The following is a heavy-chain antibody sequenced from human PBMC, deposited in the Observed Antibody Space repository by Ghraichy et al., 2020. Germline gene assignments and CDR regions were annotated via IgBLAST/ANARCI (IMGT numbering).Heavy chain of an antibody. CDR2: IIPIFGTA. Sequence: SVKVSCKASGGTFSSYAISWVRQAPGQGLEWMGGIIPIFGTANYAQKFQGRVTITADESTSTAYMELSSLRSEDTAVYYCARLDPDYGDYPYYYYGMDVWGQGTTVTVSS. D-gene: IGHD4-17*01. CDR1: GGTFSSYA. V-gene: IGHV1-69*13. J-gene: IGHJ6*02. CDR3: ARLDPDYGDYPYYYYGMDV.